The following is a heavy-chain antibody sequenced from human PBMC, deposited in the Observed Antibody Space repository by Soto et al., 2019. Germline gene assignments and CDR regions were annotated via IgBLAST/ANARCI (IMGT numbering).Heavy chain of an antibody. V-gene: IGHV5-10-1*01. CDR3: ARRSRGYSYDTYGMDV. D-gene: IGHD5-18*01. Sequence: ESLKISFKGSGYSFTSYWISWVRQIPGKGLEWMGRIDPSDSYTNYSPSFQGHVTISADKSISTAYLQWSSLKASDTAMYYCARRSRGYSYDTYGMDVWGQGTTVTVSS. CDR1: GYSFTSYW. J-gene: IGHJ6*02. CDR2: IDPSDSYT.